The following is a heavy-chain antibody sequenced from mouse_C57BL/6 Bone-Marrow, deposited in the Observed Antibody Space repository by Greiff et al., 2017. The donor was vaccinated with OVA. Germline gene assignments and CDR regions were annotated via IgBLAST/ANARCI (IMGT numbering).Heavy chain of an antibody. D-gene: IGHD4-1*01. CDR1: GFTFSDYY. CDR2: INYDGSST. V-gene: IGHV5-16*01. CDR3: ARDHENWDWYFDV. Sequence: EVKVVESEGGLVQPGSSMKLSCTASGFTFSDYYMAWVRQVPEKGLEWVANINYDGSSTYYLDSLKSRFIISRDNAKNILYLQMSSLKSEDTATYYCARDHENWDWYFDVWGTGTTVTVSS. J-gene: IGHJ1*03.